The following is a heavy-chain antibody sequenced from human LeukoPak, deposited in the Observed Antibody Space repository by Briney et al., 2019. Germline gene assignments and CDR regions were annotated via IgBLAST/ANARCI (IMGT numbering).Heavy chain of an antibody. CDR2: IIPIFGTA. D-gene: IGHD2-2*01. Sequence: ASVKVSCKASGGTFSSYAISWVRQAPGQGLEWMGGIIPIFGTANYAQKFEGRVTVTADESTSTAYMELSSLRSEDTAVYYCARVGLGYCSSTRCYFDYWGQGTLVTVSS. CDR3: ARVGLGYCSSTRCYFDY. J-gene: IGHJ4*02. V-gene: IGHV1-69*13. CDR1: GGTFSSYA.